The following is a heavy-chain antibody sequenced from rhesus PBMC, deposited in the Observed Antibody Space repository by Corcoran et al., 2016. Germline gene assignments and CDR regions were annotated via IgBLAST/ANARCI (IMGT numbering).Heavy chain of an antibody. Sequence: QVQLQESGPGLVKPSETLSLTCAVSVGSISSNDLSWIRQPPGKGLEWIGRISGSGGSTDYNPSLTSRVTISTDTSKNQFSLKLSSVTAADTAAYYCTRDMPPRDSWGQGVLVTVSS. D-gene: IGHD2-2*01. CDR1: VGSISSND. CDR2: ISGSGGST. V-gene: IGHV4-173*01. CDR3: TRDMPPRDS. J-gene: IGHJ4*01.